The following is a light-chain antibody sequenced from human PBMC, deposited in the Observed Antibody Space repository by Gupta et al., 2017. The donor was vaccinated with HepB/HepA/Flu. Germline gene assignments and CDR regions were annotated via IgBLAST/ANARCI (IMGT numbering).Light chain of an antibody. CDR2: RKM. CDR3: YASDNSRSTWV. Sequence: QAGLTQPPSVSTGLRQTATLTCTGNTNNVGNQGANWLQLHPGHPPKLLVYRKMNRPSGIPEKFSESRSGAKASLTINGLQPEEEADYYCYASDNSRSTWVFGGGTKLTVL. CDR1: TNNVGNQG. V-gene: IGLV10-54*04. J-gene: IGLJ3*02.